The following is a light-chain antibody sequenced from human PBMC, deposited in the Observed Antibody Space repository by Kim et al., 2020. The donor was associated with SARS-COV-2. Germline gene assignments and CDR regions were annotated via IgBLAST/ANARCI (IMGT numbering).Light chain of an antibody. J-gene: IGKJ5*01. CDR2: YAS. CDR3: QHHSTYPIT. Sequence: ASVRDSVTLPCRPSQSIGGLFPWYQPKPGKAPKLLIYYASSVESGVPSRFSGSGSGTEFTLPISSLQPDDSATYYCQHHSTYPITFGQGTRLEI. V-gene: IGKV1-5*01. CDR1: QSIGGL.